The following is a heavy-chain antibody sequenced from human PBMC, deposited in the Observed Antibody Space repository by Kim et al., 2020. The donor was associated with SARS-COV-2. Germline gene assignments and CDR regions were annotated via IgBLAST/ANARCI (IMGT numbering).Heavy chain of an antibody. J-gene: IGHJ6*02. Sequence: VEDRFTISRDDSKNTLYLQMNSLKTEDTAVYYCTTDPPTVTTYYYYGMDVWGQGTTVTVSS. D-gene: IGHD4-17*01. V-gene: IGHV3-15*01. CDR3: TTDPPTVTTYYYYGMDV.